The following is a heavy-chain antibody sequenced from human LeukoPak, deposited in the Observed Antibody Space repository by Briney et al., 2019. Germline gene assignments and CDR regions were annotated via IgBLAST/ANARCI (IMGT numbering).Heavy chain of an antibody. V-gene: IGHV3-23*01. CDR2: IIGSGGST. CDR1: GFTFSSYA. J-gene: IGHJ4*02. CDR3: AKAGCSGGSCYSVYFDY. D-gene: IGHD2-15*01. Sequence: PGGSLRLSCAASGFTFSSYAMSWVRQAPGKGLEWVSAIIGSGGSTYYADSVKGRFTISSDNSKNTLYLQMNSLRAEDTAVYYCAKAGCSGGSCYSVYFDYWGQGTLVTVSS.